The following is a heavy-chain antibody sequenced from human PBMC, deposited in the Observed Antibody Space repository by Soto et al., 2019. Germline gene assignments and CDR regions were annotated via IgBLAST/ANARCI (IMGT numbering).Heavy chain of an antibody. D-gene: IGHD4-17*01. CDR1: GYMFSSHG. CDR2: ISPKSGDT. Sequence: QVQLLQSGAEVKEPGASVKVSCKTSGYMFSSHGLYWVRQAPGQGLEWMGWISPKSGDTNYVQSLQGRLTLSTDTSTSTAYLELRSLTSDDTAVYYCGREAGDYAWYFDLWGRGTPVTVSS. J-gene: IGHJ2*01. V-gene: IGHV1-18*01. CDR3: GREAGDYAWYFDL.